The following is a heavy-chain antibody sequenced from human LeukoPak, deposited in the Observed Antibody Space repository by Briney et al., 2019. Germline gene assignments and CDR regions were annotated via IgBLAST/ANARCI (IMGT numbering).Heavy chain of an antibody. J-gene: IGHJ4*02. D-gene: IGHD2-15*01. CDR1: GFTVSSNY. CDR3: AKGPMGSCKGAFCYHFDY. Sequence: GGSLRLSCAASGFTVSSNYMSWVRQAPGKGLEWVSLIYSGGSTYYADSVKGRFAISRDNSKNTLFLQMNSLRADDTAVYFCAKGPMGSCKGAFCYHFDYWGQGTLVTVSS. CDR2: IYSGGST. V-gene: IGHV3-53*01.